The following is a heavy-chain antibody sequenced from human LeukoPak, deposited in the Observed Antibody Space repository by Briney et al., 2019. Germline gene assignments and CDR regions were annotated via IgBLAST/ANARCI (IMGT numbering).Heavy chain of an antibody. CDR3: ARGLGTFGYDFWSGYYTVYFDY. CDR1: GVSFSGYY. D-gene: IGHD3-3*01. Sequence: SETLSLTCAVYGVSFSGYYWSWIRQPPGKGLEWIGEINHSGSTNYNPSLKSRVTISVDTSKNQFSLKLSSVTAADTAVYYCARGLGTFGYDFWSGYYTVYFDYWGQGTLVTVSS. V-gene: IGHV4-34*01. CDR2: INHSGST. J-gene: IGHJ4*02.